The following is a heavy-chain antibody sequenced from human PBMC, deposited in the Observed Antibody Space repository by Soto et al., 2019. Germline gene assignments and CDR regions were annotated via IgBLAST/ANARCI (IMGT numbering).Heavy chain of an antibody. V-gene: IGHV3-23*01. J-gene: IGHJ2*01. CDR2: ISGGGDAT. CDR3: ARTMLRSTAPPEYWYFDL. D-gene: IGHD1-1*01. Sequence: EVQLLESGGGLVQPGGSLRLSCAGSGFTFINYAMNWVRQAPGKGLEWVSSISGGGDATFFPDSVRGRFTFSRDNSKNAVTLQINTLRVEDTAVYYWARTMLRSTAPPEYWYFDLWGRGTLVTVSS. CDR1: GFTFINYA.